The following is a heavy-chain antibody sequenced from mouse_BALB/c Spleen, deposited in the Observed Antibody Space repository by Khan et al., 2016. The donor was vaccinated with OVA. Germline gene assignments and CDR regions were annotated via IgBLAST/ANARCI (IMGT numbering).Heavy chain of an antibody. Sequence: VQLLESGPGLVAPSQSLSITCTASGFSLTNYGVHWVRQPPREGLEWLGVIWAGGSTNYNSALMSRLSISKDNSKSQVFLKMNSLQTNDTAMYYCARPYYGSAWFAYWGQGTLVTVSA. CDR3: ARPYYGSAWFAY. CDR1: GFSLTNYG. D-gene: IGHD1-1*01. V-gene: IGHV2-9*02. CDR2: IWAGGST. J-gene: IGHJ3*01.